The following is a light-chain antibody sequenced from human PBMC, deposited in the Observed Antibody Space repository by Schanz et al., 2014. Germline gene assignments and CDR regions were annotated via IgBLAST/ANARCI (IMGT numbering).Light chain of an antibody. CDR3: QQYGNIPWT. Sequence: EIVLTQSPGTLSLSPGERATLSCRASQSVSSSYLAWYQQKPGQAPRLLIYGASSRATGIPDRFSGSGSGTDFTLTISRLEPEDFAVYYCQQYGNIPWTFGQGTKVEIK. CDR1: QSVSSSY. J-gene: IGKJ1*01. V-gene: IGKV3-20*01. CDR2: GAS.